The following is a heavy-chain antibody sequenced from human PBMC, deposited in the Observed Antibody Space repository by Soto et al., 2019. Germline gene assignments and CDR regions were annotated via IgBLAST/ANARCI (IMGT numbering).Heavy chain of an antibody. D-gene: IGHD2-15*01. CDR3: ARVVFAATHDTDPDS. CDR1: GFTFTMYG. CDR2: ISAYKGNT. J-gene: IGHJ4*02. Sequence: QAQLVQSGAEMKTPGDSVKVSCKASGFTFTMYGFSWVRQAPGQGLEWMGWISAYKGNTNYAPKFQDRVTMTTDTYASPAYMDLRSLRSHDTAVYYCARVVFAATHDTDPDSWGQGTLVIVSS. V-gene: IGHV1-18*01.